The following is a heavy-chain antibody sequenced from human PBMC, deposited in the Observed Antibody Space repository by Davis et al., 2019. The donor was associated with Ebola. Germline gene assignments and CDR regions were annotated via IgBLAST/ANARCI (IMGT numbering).Heavy chain of an antibody. V-gene: IGHV3-7*01. J-gene: IGHJ4*02. CDR3: ARVLGGLDY. CDR1: GFTFSDYY. Sequence: GGSLRLSCAASGFTFSDYYMSWIRQAPGKGLEWVANIKQDGSEKYYVDSVKGRFTISRDNAKNSMYLQMNSLRAEDTAVYYCARVLGGLDYWGQGTLVTVSS. CDR2: IKQDGSEK. D-gene: IGHD3-10*01.